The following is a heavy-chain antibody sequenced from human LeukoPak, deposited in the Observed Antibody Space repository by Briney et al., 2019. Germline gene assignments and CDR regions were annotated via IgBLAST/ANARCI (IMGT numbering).Heavy chain of an antibody. CDR3: ARVYLERLTAGYFDH. CDR1: GFTFSTYA. D-gene: IGHD2-8*01. Sequence: GRSLRLSCAASGFTFSTYAMNWVRQAPGKGLEWVAVISYDGRQNYYADSVKGRFTISRDNSKDTLYLQMNSLRDEDSAAYYCARVYLERLTAGYFDHWGQGTWVTVSP. V-gene: IGHV3-30*04. CDR2: ISYDGRQN. J-gene: IGHJ4*02.